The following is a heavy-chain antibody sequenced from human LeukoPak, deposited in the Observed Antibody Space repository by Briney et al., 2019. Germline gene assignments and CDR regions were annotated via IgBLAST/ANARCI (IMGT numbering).Heavy chain of an antibody. Sequence: ASVKVSCKASGYTFTSYDINWVRQATGQGLEWMGRINPNSGGTNYAQKFQGRVTMTRDTSISTAYMELSRLRSDDTAVYYCARSITRGPFDYWGQGTLVTVSS. CDR3: ARSITRGPFDY. CDR1: GYTFTSYD. D-gene: IGHD3-10*01. J-gene: IGHJ4*02. V-gene: IGHV1-2*06. CDR2: INPNSGGT.